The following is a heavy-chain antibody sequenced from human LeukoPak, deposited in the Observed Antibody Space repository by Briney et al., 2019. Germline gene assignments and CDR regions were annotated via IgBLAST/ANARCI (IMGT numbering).Heavy chain of an antibody. D-gene: IGHD2-15*01. CDR3: AKSTGHWVVGAHDY. V-gene: IGHV3-23*01. Sequence: PGGSLRLSCAASGFTFTSYAMSWVRQAPGKGLEWVSVISGSGYSTYYADSVKGRFTISRDNSKNTLYLQMNSLRAEDTAVYYCAKSTGHWVVGAHDYWGQGTLVTVSS. CDR2: ISGSGYST. J-gene: IGHJ4*02. CDR1: GFTFTSYA.